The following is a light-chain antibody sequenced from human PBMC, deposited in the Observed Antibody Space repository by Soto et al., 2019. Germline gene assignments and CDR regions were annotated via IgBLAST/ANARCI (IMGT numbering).Light chain of an antibody. Sequence: DIQMTQSPSTLSASVGDRVTITCRASQSISHWLAWYQQKPEKAPKLLIYKVSTLYSGVPPRFSGSGSGTEFTLSFSSLQPDDFATSYCVQYDSYPYTFGQGTKLEIK. CDR1: QSISHW. CDR2: KVS. J-gene: IGKJ2*01. V-gene: IGKV1-5*03. CDR3: VQYDSYPYT.